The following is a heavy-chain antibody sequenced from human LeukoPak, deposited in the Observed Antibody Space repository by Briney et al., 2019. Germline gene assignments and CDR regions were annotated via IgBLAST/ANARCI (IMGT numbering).Heavy chain of an antibody. CDR2: ISSSSSYI. V-gene: IGHV3-21*01. Sequence: GGSLRLSCAASGFTFSSYSMNWVRQAPGKGLEWVSSISSSSSYIYYADSVKGRFTISRDNAKNSLYLQMNSLRAEDTAVYYCARDNYYDSSGYRLYYYYGMDVWGQGTTVTVSS. CDR3: ARDNYYDSSGYRLYYYYGMDV. D-gene: IGHD3-22*01. J-gene: IGHJ6*02. CDR1: GFTFSSYS.